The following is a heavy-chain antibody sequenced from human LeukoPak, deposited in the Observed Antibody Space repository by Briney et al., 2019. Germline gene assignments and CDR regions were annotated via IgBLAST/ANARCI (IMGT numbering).Heavy chain of an antibody. V-gene: IGHV1-18*04. CDR1: GYTFTSYG. J-gene: IGHJ4*02. D-gene: IGHD6-19*01. CDR2: ISAYNGNT. Sequence: ASVKVSCKASGYTFTSYGISWVRQATGQGLEWMGWISAYNGNTNYAQKLQGRVTMTTDTSTSTAYMELRSLRSDDTAVYYCARDRAGRSLGYFDYWGQGTLVTVSS. CDR3: ARDRAGRSLGYFDY.